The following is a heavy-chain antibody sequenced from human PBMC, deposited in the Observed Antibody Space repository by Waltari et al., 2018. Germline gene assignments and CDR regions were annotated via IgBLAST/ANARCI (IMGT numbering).Heavy chain of an antibody. V-gene: IGHV4-59*01. J-gene: IGHJ4*02. CDR1: GGSISSYY. CDR3: ARRRYYSSPFDY. CDR2: IYYSGSI. Sequence: QVQLQESGPGLVKPSETLSLTCPVSGGSISSYYWSWIRQPPGKGLEWIGYIYYSGSINYNPSLKSRVTISVDTSKNQFSLKLSSVTAADTAVYYCARRRYYSSPFDYWGQGTLVTVSS. D-gene: IGHD2-15*01.